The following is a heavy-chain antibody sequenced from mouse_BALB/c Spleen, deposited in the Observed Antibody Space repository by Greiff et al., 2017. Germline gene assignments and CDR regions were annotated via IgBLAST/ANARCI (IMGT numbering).Heavy chain of an antibody. Sequence: EVHLVESGGGLVKPGGSLKLSCAASGFTFSSYTMSWVRQTPEKRLEWVATSSSGGSYTYYPDSVKGRFTISRDNAKNTLYLQMSSLKSEDTAMYYCTREEALAYWGQGTLVTVSA. CDR1: GFTFSSYT. J-gene: IGHJ3*01. CDR2: SSSGGSYT. V-gene: IGHV5-6-4*01. CDR3: TREEALAY.